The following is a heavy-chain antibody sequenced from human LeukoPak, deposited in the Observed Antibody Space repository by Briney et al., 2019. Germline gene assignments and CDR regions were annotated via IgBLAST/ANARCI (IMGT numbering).Heavy chain of an antibody. J-gene: IGHJ5*01. CDR1: GFTFSNYA. CDR3: AKDPETYSSRWFDS. D-gene: IGHD2-21*01. V-gene: IGHV3-23*01. CDR2: LSDNGGSP. Sequence: PGGSLRLSCAASGFTFSNYAMSWVLQAPGKGLEWVSSLSDNGGSPYYADSLKGRFTISRDNSKNTLHLHLNSLRVEDTAVYYCAKDPETYSSRWFDSWGQGTLVTVSP.